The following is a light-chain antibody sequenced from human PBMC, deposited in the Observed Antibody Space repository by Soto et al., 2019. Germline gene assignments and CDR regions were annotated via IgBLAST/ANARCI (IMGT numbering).Light chain of an antibody. CDR1: SSDVGAYNY. Sequence: QSALTQPASVSGSPGQSITISCTGTSSDVGAYNYVSWYQQHPGKAPKVMIFDVSNRPSGISNRFSGSKSGNPASLTFSGPQAEHGAVYYCSTFPGSNTPVFGGGTKLTVL. CDR2: DVS. J-gene: IGLJ3*02. V-gene: IGLV2-14*03. CDR3: STFPGSNTPV.